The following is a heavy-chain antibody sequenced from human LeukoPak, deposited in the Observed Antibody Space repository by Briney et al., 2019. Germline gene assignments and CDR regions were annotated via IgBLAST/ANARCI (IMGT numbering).Heavy chain of an antibody. D-gene: IGHD6-19*01. V-gene: IGHV4-59*01. J-gene: IGHJ4*02. CDR2: IYHSGST. CDR3: AREGPYSGAWYYFDY. CDR1: GGPISSYY. Sequence: SETLSLTCTVSGGPISSYYWSWIRQPPGKGLEWIGYIYHSGSTNYNPSLKSRVTISMDTSKSQFSLKLSSVTAADTAVYYCAREGPYSGAWYYFDYWGRGTLVTVSS.